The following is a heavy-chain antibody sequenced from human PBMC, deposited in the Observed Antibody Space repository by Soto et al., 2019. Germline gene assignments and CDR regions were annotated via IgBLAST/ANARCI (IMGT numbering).Heavy chain of an antibody. Sequence: QVQLQESGSRLVRPSQTLSLTCSVSRGSVSSGGYSWSWIRQAPGKGLEWIGFISPSGSPAYNPSLKSRVSRSVDTSNNQISLELSAVTAADTAVYYCTRGVLAWGPGTLVTVSS. CDR1: RGSVSSGGYS. V-gene: IGHV4-30-2*01. D-gene: IGHD2-8*01. CDR3: TRGVLA. CDR2: ISPSGSP. J-gene: IGHJ5*02.